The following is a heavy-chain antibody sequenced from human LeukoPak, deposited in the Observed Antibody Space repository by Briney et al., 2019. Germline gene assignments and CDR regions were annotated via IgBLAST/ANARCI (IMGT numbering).Heavy chain of an antibody. D-gene: IGHD3-10*01. V-gene: IGHV5-51*01. CDR3: ARVHITMVRGVIIGWFDP. Sequence: GEPLKISCKGSGYSFTNYWIGWVRQMPGKGLEGMGIIYPGDSDTRYSPSFQGQVTISADKSISTAYLQWSSLKASDTAMYYYARVHITMVRGVIIGWFDPWGQGTLVTVSS. J-gene: IGHJ5*02. CDR1: GYSFTNYW. CDR2: IYPGDSDT.